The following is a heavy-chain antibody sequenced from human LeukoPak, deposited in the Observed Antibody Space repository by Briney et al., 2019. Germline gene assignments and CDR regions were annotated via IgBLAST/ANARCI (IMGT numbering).Heavy chain of an antibody. CDR3: ASEEGGLDV. V-gene: IGHV3-74*01. CDR1: GFTFSRYW. CDR2: IKTDGSYT. J-gene: IGHJ6*02. Sequence: GGSLRLSCAASGFTFSRYWMHWVRQAPGKGLVWVSRIKTDGSYTSYADSVKGRFTISRDNAKSTLFLQMNGLRGEDTAIYYCASEEGGLDVWGQGTTVTVSS.